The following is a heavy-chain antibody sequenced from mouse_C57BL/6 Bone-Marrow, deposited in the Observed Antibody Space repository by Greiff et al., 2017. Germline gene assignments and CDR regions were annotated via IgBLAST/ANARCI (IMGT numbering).Heavy chain of an antibody. Sequence: VQLVESGPGLVAPSQCLSITCTVSGFSLTSYAISWVRQPPGKGLEWLGVIWTGGGTNYNSAHKSRLSICKDNSKSQVFLKMNSLQTADTARYYCARYDYDRIYYAMDYWGQGTSVTVSS. CDR2: IWTGGGT. CDR1: GFSLTSYA. D-gene: IGHD2-4*01. CDR3: ARYDYDRIYYAMDY. V-gene: IGHV2-9-1*01. J-gene: IGHJ4*01.